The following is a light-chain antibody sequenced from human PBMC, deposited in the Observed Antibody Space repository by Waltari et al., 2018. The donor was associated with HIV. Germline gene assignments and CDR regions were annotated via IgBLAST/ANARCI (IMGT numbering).Light chain of an antibody. CDR3: QQYNGFSWT. J-gene: IGKJ1*01. CDR2: KAS. CDR1: IDNW. V-gene: IGKV1-5*03. Sequence: IDNWLAWYQQRPGKAPKLLIYKASDLKSGVPSRFSGSGSGTEFTLTISSLQPDDFATYYCQQYNGFSWTFGQGTKVEIK.